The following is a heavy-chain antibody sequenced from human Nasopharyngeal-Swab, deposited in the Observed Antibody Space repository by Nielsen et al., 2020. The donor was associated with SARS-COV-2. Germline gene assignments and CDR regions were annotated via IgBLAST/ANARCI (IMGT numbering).Heavy chain of an antibody. CDR1: GFTFDDYT. V-gene: IGHV3-43*01. CDR2: ISWDGGST. CDR3: AKDMFPMAGDSYYFDY. Sequence: GESLKISCAASGFTFDDYTMHWVRQAPGKGLEWVSLISWDGGSTYYADSVKGRFTISRDNSKNSLYLQMNSLRTEDTALYYCAKDMFPMAGDSYYFDYWGQGTLVTVSS. D-gene: IGHD3-10*01. J-gene: IGHJ4*02.